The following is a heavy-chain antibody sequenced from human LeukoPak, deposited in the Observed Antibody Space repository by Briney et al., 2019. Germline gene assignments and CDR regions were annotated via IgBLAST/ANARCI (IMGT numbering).Heavy chain of an antibody. CDR3: AREGEYSYGYGSYFDY. CDR2: ISSSGSTI. Sequence: GGSLRLSCAASGFTVSSNYMSWVRQAPGKGLEWVSYISSSGSTIYYADSVKGRFTISRDNAKNSLYLQMNSLRAEDTAVYYCAREGEYSYGYGSYFDYWGQGTLVTVSS. CDR1: GFTVSSNY. D-gene: IGHD5-18*01. V-gene: IGHV3-11*04. J-gene: IGHJ4*02.